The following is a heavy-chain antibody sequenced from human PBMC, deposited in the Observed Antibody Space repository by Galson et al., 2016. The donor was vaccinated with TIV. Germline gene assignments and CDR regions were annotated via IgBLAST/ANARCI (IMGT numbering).Heavy chain of an antibody. CDR1: GFTFDDYL. CDR2: INWKGNSV. V-gene: IGHV3-9*01. D-gene: IGHD5-18*01. CDR3: AKNSRPDASMDYYYYHGMDV. J-gene: IGHJ6*02. Sequence: SLRLSCAASGFTFDDYLMHWVRQAPGKGLEWVSVINWKGNSVNYADSVRGRFTISRDNAKNSLYLQMNSLTPEDTALYYCAKNSRPDASMDYYYYHGMDVWGRGTTVIVSS.